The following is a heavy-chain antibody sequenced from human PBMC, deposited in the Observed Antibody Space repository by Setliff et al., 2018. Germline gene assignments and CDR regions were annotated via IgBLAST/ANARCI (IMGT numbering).Heavy chain of an antibody. D-gene: IGHD3-3*01. CDR1: GGTFSSYT. Sequence: SVKVSCKASGGTFSSYTISWVRQAPGQGLEWMGRIIPVFGTANYAQKFQGRVTITADKSTSTAYMELSSLRSEDTAVYYCARELPRTIFGVVIDYRGQGTLVTVSS. CDR3: ARELPRTIFGVVIDY. V-gene: IGHV1-69*08. J-gene: IGHJ4*02. CDR2: IIPVFGTA.